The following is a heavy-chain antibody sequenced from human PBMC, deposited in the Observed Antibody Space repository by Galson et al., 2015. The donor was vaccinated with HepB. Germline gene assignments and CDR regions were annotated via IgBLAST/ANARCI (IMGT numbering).Heavy chain of an antibody. CDR3: ARVMWEGSRVAFDI. V-gene: IGHV1-46*01. Sequence: SVKVSCKASGYTFTSYYMHWVRQAPGQGLEWMGIINPGSGGTTYAQKFQGRVTMTRDTSTSTVYMELSSLRSEDTAVYYCARVMWEGSRVAFDIWGQGTMVTVSS. D-gene: IGHD1-26*01. CDR1: GYTFTSYY. J-gene: IGHJ3*02. CDR2: INPGSGGT.